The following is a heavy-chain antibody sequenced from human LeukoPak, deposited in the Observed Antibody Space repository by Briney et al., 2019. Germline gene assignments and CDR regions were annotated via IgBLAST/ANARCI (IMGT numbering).Heavy chain of an antibody. D-gene: IGHD4-11*01. CDR1: GFTFSSYA. Sequence: GRSLRLSCAASGFTFSSYAMHWVRQAPGKGLEWVAVISYDGSNKYYADSVKGRFTISRDNSKNTLYLQMNSLRAEDTAVYYCAKTPRDGHDYSNYLAYYFDYWGQGTLVTVSS. CDR3: AKTPRDGHDYSNYLAYYFDY. CDR2: ISYDGSNK. V-gene: IGHV3-30-3*01. J-gene: IGHJ4*02.